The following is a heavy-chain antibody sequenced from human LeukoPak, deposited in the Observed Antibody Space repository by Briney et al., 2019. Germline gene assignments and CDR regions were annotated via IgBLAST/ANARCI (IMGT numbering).Heavy chain of an antibody. J-gene: IGHJ4*02. CDR2: ISGSGAGT. CDR3: AKGYLGYNRPIEY. V-gene: IGHV3-23*01. D-gene: IGHD1-1*01. CDR1: GFTIHTYA. Sequence: GGSLRLSCAASGFTIHTYAMSWVRQAPGKGLEWVSLISGSGAGTYYADSVKGRFTISRDNSKNMLYLQMNSLGAEDTAVYYCAKGYLGYNRPIEYWGRGTLVTVSS.